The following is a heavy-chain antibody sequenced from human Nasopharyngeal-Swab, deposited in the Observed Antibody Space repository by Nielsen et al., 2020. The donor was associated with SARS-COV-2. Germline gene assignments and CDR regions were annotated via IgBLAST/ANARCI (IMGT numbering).Heavy chain of an antibody. CDR1: GFTFDDYA. D-gene: IGHD3-10*01. CDR3: ARDTPGGAFGEPDY. Sequence: GGSLRLSCAASGFTFDDYAMHWVRQTPGKGLEWVSGISWNSGNIDYADSVKGRFTISRDNAKNSLYLQMNSLRAEDTALYYCARDTPGGAFGEPDYWGQGTLVTVSS. CDR2: ISWNSGNI. V-gene: IGHV3-9*01. J-gene: IGHJ4*02.